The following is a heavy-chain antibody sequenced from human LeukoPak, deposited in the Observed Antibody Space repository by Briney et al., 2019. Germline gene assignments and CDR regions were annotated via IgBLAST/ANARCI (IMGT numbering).Heavy chain of an antibody. CDR3: ARGPGDFDY. Sequence: SETLSLTCTVSGGSISSYYWSWIRQPPGKGLEWIGCIYYSGSTNYNPSLKSRVTISVDTSKNQFSLKLSSVTAADTAVYYCARGPGDFDYWGQGTLVTVSS. J-gene: IGHJ4*02. CDR1: GGSISSYY. CDR2: IYYSGST. D-gene: IGHD4-17*01. V-gene: IGHV4-59*01.